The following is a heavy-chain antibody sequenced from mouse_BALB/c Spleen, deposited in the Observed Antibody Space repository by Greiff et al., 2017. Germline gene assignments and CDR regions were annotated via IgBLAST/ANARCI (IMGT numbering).Heavy chain of an antibody. CDR1: VFNIKDYY. CDR3: NAWNYYGSSPFAY. V-gene: IGHV14-4*02. CDR2: IDPENGDT. D-gene: IGHD1-1*01. Sequence: VQLQQSGAELVRSGASVKLSCTASVFNIKDYYMHWVKQRPEQGLEWIGWIDPENGDTEYAPKFQGKATMTADTSSNTAYLQLSSMTSEDTAVYYCNAWNYYGSSPFAYWGQGTLVTVSA. J-gene: IGHJ3*01.